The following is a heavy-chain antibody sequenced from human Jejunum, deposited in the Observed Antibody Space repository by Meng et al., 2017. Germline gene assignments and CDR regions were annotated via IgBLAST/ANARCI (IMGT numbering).Heavy chain of an antibody. V-gene: IGHV4-4*02. J-gene: IGHJ2*01. D-gene: IGHD3-10*02. CDR3: ARADYVRYFDL. CDR2: VYHSGST. CDR1: GGTIESNNW. Sequence: QVQLQVSGQRLVKPSEILSLTCGFSGGTIESNNWWTWIRQPPGQGLEWIGEVYHSGSTHYNPSLQSRVTISIDNSKNRFSLSLNSVTAADTAIYYCARADYVRYFDLWGRGTLVTVSS.